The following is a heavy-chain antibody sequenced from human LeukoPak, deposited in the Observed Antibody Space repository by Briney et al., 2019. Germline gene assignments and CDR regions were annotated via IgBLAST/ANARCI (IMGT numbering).Heavy chain of an antibody. Sequence: SETLSLTCTVSGGSISSYYWGWIRQPPGKGLEWIGSIYYSGSTYYNPSLKSRVTISVDTSKNQFSLKLSSVTAADTAVYYCARLSSGWFAFDYWGQGTLVTVSS. V-gene: IGHV4-39*01. CDR3: ARLSSGWFAFDY. CDR1: GGSISSYY. D-gene: IGHD6-19*01. CDR2: IYYSGST. J-gene: IGHJ4*02.